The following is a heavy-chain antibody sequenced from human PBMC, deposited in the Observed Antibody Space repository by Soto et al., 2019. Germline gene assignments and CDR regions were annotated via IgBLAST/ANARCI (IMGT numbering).Heavy chain of an antibody. J-gene: IGHJ4*02. V-gene: IGHV3-48*02. CDR3: AKYCYSDVCFDY. CDR2: ISGSGDTK. Sequence: GGSLRLSCASSGFTFSSCSMNWVRQAPGKGLGWVSFISGSGDTKYYADSVKGRFTISRDNAKNSLYLQMSSLRDEDTAVYYCAKYCYSDVCFDYWGQGTLVTVSS. D-gene: IGHD2-8*02. CDR1: GFTFSSCS.